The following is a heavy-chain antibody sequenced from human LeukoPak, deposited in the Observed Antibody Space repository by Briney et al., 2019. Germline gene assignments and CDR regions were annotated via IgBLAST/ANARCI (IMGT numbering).Heavy chain of an antibody. CDR3: ARRTYSSSSSIFDY. Sequence: GASVKLSCKASGYTFTSYGISWVRQAPGQGREWMAWISGYNGNTNYAQKLQGRVTMTTDTSTSTAYMELRSLRSDETAVYYCARRTYSSSSSIFDYWGQGTLVTVSS. J-gene: IGHJ4*02. CDR2: ISGYNGNT. CDR1: GYTFTSYG. V-gene: IGHV1-18*01. D-gene: IGHD6-6*01.